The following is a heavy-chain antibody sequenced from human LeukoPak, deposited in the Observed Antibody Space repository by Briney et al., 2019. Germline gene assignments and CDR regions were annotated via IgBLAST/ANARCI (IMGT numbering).Heavy chain of an antibody. CDR1: GYTFSGYY. CDR3: ARLRYYSESSTNNRFDY. D-gene: IGHD3-22*01. J-gene: IGHJ4*02. V-gene: IGHV1-2*02. CDR2: INPNTGGT. Sequence: ASVKVSCKASGYTFSGYYIHWVRQAPGQGLEWMGWINPNTGGTKYAQRFQDRVTMTRDTSISTAYMELSRLRSDDTAVYYCARLRYYSESSTNNRFDYWGQGTLVTVSS.